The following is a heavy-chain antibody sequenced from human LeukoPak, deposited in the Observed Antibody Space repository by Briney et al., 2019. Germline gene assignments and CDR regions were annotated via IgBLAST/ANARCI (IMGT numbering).Heavy chain of an antibody. Sequence: SETLSLTCTVSGGSISSYYWSWIRQPPGKGLEWIGYIYYSGSTNYNPSLKSRVTISVDTSKNQFSLKLSSVTAADTAVYYCARTYSSSWYPVWTGDPDYGMDVWGQGTTVTVSS. D-gene: IGHD6-13*01. V-gene: IGHV4-59*08. CDR1: GGSISSYY. J-gene: IGHJ6*02. CDR2: IYYSGST. CDR3: ARTYSSSWYPVWTGDPDYGMDV.